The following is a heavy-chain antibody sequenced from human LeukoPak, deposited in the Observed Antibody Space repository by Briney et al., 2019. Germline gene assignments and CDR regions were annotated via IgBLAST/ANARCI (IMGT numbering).Heavy chain of an antibody. CDR3: ATAGVGNYSDSSGYSGYFDY. CDR2: IIPILGIA. CDR1: GGTFSSYA. Sequence: ASVKVSCKASGGTFSSYAISWVRQAPGQGLEWMGRIIPILGIANYAQKFQGRVTITADKSTSTAYMELSSLRSEDTAVYYCATAGVGNYSDSSGYSGYFDYWGQGTLVTVSS. J-gene: IGHJ4*02. D-gene: IGHD3-22*01. V-gene: IGHV1-69*04.